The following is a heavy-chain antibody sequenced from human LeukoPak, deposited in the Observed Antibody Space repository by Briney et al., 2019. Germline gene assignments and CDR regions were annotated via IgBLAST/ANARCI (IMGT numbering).Heavy chain of an antibody. D-gene: IGHD3-10*01. CDR1: GGSISSYY. CDR2: IYYSGST. Sequence: SETLSLTCTVYGGSISSYYWSWIRQPPGKGLEWIGYIYYSGSTNHNPSLKSRVTISVDTSKNQFSLKLSSVTAADTAVYYCARGLSYYYSVWYFDLWGRGTLVTVSS. CDR3: ARGLSYYYSVWYFDL. V-gene: IGHV4-59*01. J-gene: IGHJ2*01.